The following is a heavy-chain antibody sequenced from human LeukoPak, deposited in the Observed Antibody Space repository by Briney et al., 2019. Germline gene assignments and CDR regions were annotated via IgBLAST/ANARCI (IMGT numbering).Heavy chain of an antibody. D-gene: IGHD1-26*01. CDR1: GFTFITYA. CDR2: ISGTGGST. Sequence: PGGSLRLSCAASGFTFITYAMTWVRQAPGKGLEWVSAISGTGGSTCYADSVKGRFTISRDNSKNTLYLQMNSLRAEDTAVYYCASRYSGSYGAFDIWGQGTMVTASS. CDR3: ASRYSGSYGAFDI. V-gene: IGHV3-23*01. J-gene: IGHJ3*02.